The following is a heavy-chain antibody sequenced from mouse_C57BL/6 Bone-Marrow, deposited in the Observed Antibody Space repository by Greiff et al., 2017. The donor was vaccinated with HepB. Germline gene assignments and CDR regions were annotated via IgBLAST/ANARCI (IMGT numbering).Heavy chain of an antibody. V-gene: IGHV5-12*01. CDR1: GFTFSDYY. Sequence: EVQLVESGGGLVQPGGSLKLSCAASGFTFSDYYMYWVRQTPEKRLEWVAYISNGGGSTYYPDTVKGRFPISRDNAKNTLYLQMRRLKSEDTAMYYCARSYYYGSSYYAMDYWGQGTSVTVSS. J-gene: IGHJ4*01. CDR2: ISNGGGST. CDR3: ARSYYYGSSYYAMDY. D-gene: IGHD1-1*01.